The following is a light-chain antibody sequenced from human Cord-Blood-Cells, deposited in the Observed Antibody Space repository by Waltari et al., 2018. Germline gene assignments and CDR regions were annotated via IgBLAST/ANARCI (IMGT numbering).Light chain of an antibody. J-gene: IGLJ2*01. V-gene: IGLV3-1*01. CDR3: QAWDSSTGVV. CDR1: KLGDKY. CDR2: QDS. Sequence: SYELTQPPSVSVSPGQTASITCSGDKLGDKYACWYQQKPGQSPVLVIYQDSKRPSGIPERFSCSNSWNTATLTISGTQAMDEADYYCQAWDSSTGVVFGGGTKLTVL.